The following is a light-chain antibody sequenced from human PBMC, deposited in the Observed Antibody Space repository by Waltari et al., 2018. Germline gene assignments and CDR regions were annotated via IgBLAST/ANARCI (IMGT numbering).Light chain of an antibody. V-gene: IGLV2-8*01. J-gene: IGLJ2*01. CDR2: EVS. Sequence: QSALTQPPSASGSPGQSVTISCTGTSSDVGGYNFVSWYQHHPGKAPRLIIYEVSERPSGVPVRFSGSKSGNTASRTVSGLQAEDEADYYCSSYVANNNPVFGGGTKLTVL. CDR1: SSDVGGYNF. CDR3: SSYVANNNPV.